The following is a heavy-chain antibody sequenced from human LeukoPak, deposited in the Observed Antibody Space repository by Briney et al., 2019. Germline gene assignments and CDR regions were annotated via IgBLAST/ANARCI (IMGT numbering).Heavy chain of an antibody. CDR1: EFTFSSNA. J-gene: IGHJ3*02. D-gene: IGHD5-18*01. Sequence: GGSLRLSCAASEFTFSSNAMHWVRQAPGKGLEWVAIISFDGSNKYYADSVKGRFTISRDNSKNTLYLKMNSLRAEDTAVYYCARDPKGGYSYGWGAFDIWGHGTMVTVSS. CDR2: ISFDGSNK. CDR3: ARDPKGGYSYGWGAFDI. V-gene: IGHV3-30-3*01.